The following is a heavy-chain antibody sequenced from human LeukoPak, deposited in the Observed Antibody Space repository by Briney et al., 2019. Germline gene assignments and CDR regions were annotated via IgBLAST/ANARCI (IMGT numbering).Heavy chain of an antibody. CDR1: GFTFSSYG. D-gene: IGHD3-10*01. Sequence: PGRSLRLSCAASGFTFSSYGMHWVRQAPGKGLEWVAVIWYDGSDKYYADSVKGRFTISRDNSKNTLSLQMNSLRAEDMAVYYCARVPIWFGELSFDYWGQGTLVTVSS. V-gene: IGHV3-33*01. J-gene: IGHJ4*02. CDR2: IWYDGSDK. CDR3: ARVPIWFGELSFDY.